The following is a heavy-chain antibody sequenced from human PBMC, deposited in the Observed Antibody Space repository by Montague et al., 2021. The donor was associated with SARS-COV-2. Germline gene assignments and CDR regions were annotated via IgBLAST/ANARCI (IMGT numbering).Heavy chain of an antibody. V-gene: IGHV4-59*04. CDR3: ATQEDPSGWIPGPFDF. CDR1: GGSITNYY. J-gene: IGHJ4*02. Sequence: SETLSLTCTVSGGSITNYYWTWIRQSPGRGLEWIGSIYCRGSTYYNPSLKSRVFISVDTSKNQLSLTLTSVTAADTAVYYCATQEDPSGWIPGPFDFWGQGTMVSVSS. D-gene: IGHD6-19*01. CDR2: IYCRGST.